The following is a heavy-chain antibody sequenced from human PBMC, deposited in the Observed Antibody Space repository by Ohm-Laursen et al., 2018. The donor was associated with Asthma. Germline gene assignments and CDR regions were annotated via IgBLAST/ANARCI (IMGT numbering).Heavy chain of an antibody. CDR3: ATFNWGSRGFDF. CDR2: ISAGGDTT. D-gene: IGHD7-27*01. V-gene: IGHV3-23*01. CDR1: VFSYSSYA. Sequence: SLRLSCSASVFSYSSYAMTWVRQAPGQGLEWLSCISAGGDTTYYADSVKGRFTISRDNSKNTLYLQMNSLRAADTAVYYCATFNWGSRGFDFWGQGALVTVSS. J-gene: IGHJ4*02.